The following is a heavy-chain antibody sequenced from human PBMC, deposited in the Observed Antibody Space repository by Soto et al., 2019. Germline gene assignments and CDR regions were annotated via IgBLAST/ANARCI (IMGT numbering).Heavy chain of an antibody. J-gene: IGHJ6*03. CDR2: INHSGST. Sequence: PSETLSLTCAVYGGSFSGYYWSWIRQPPGKGLEWIGEINHSGSTNYNPSLKSRVTISVDTSKNQFSLKLSSVTAADTAVYYCASLTTVTTVPGYYYYMDVWGKGTTVTVSS. V-gene: IGHV4-34*01. CDR3: ASLTTVTTVPGYYYYMDV. D-gene: IGHD4-17*01. CDR1: GGSFSGYY.